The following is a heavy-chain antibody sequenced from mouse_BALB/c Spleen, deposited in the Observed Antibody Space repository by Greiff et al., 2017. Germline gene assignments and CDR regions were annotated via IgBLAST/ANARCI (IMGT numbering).Heavy chain of an antibody. CDR1: GFSLTSYG. D-gene: IGHD2-1*01. V-gene: IGHV2-2*02. CDR2: IWSGGST. J-gene: IGHJ3*01. CDR3: ARESQIYYGNYPFAY. Sequence: QVHVKQSGPGLVQPSQSLSITCTVSGFSLTSYGVHWVRQSPGKGLEWLGVIWSGGSTDYNAAFISRLSISKDNSKSQVFFKMNSLQANDTAIYYCARESQIYYGNYPFAYWGQGTLVTVSA.